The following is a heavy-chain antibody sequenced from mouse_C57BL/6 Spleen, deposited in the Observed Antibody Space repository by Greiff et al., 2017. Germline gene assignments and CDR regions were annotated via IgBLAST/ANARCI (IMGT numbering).Heavy chain of an antibody. D-gene: IGHD3-3*01. J-gene: IGHJ4*01. CDR2: IWSDGST. V-gene: IGHV2-6-1*01. Sequence: QVQLKQSGPGLVAPSQSLSITCTVSGFSLTSYGVHWVRQPPGKGLEWLVVIWSDGSTTSNSALKSRLSISKDNSKSQVFLKMNSLHTDDTAMYCCARQGAGILAMDYWGQGTSVTVSS. CDR3: ARQGAGILAMDY. CDR1: GFSLTSYG.